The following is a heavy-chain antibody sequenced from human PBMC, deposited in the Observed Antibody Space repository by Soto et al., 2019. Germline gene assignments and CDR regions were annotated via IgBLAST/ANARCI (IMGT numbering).Heavy chain of an antibody. J-gene: IGHJ6*02. Sequence: PGGSLRLSCAASGFTFSDYYMSWIRQAPGKGLEWVSSISSSGGSTYYADSVKGRFTISRDNSKNTLYLQMNSLRAEDTAVYYRAKGGAADRYYYYGMDVWGQGTTVTVSS. CDR3: AKGGAADRYYYYGMDV. CDR2: ISSSGGST. D-gene: IGHD6-13*01. V-gene: IGHV3-23*01. CDR1: GFTFSDYY.